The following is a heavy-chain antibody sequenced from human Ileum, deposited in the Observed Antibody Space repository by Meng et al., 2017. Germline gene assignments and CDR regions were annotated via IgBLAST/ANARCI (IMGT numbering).Heavy chain of an antibody. Sequence: GESLKISCAASGFTFSSYWMHWVRQAPGKGLVWVSRINGDGSSTYYADSVKGRFTISRDNSKNTLYLQMNSLRAEDTAVYYCAKVTGYSSSLIKSWGQGTLVTVSS. J-gene: IGHJ4*02. CDR1: GFTFSSYW. CDR2: INGDGSST. D-gene: IGHD6-13*01. V-gene: IGHV3-74*01. CDR3: AKVTGYSSSLIKS.